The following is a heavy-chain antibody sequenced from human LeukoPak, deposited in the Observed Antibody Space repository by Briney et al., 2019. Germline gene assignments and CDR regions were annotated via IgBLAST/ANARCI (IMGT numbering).Heavy chain of an antibody. V-gene: IGHV4-61*02. D-gene: IGHD4-17*01. J-gene: IGHJ1*01. CDR3: ARGRVYGDYGYFQH. CDR2: IYTSGST. Sequence: SQTLSLTCTVSGGSISSGSYYWSWIRQPAGKGLEWIGRIYTSGSTNYNPSLKSRVTISVDTSKNQFSLKLSSVTAADTAVYYCARGRVYGDYGYFQHWGQGTLVTVSS. CDR1: GGSISSGSYY.